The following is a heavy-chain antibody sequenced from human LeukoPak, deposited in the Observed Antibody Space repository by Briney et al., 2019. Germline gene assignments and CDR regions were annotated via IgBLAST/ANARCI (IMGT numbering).Heavy chain of an antibody. CDR1: GGSITGYY. J-gene: IGHJ4*02. CDR2: IYYSGST. V-gene: IGHV4-59*08. D-gene: IGHD5-12*01. CDR3: ARQGGVATTFDY. Sequence: SETLSLTWTVSGGSITGYYWNWMRQPPGKGLEWIGYIYYSGSTNYNPSLKSRVTISVDTSENQFSLKLNSVTAADTAVYYCARQGGVATTFDYWGQGTLVTVSS.